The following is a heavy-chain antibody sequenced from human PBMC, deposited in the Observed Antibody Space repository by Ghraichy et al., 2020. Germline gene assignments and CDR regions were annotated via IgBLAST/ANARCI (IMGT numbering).Heavy chain of an antibody. CDR2: IYTSGST. CDR1: GGSISSYY. CDR3: ARDPQTIQLWNYFDY. V-gene: IGHV4-4*07. J-gene: IGHJ4*02. D-gene: IGHD5-18*01. Sequence: SETLSLTCTVSGGSISSYYWSWIRQPAGKGLEWIGRIYTSGSTNYSPSLKSRVTMSVDTSKNQFSLKLSSVTAADTAVYYCARDPQTIQLWNYFDYWGQGTLVTVSS.